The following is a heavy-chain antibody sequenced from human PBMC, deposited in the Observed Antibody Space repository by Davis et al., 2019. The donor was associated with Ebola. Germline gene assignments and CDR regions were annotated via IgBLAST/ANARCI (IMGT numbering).Heavy chain of an antibody. CDR2: IYSSGST. CDR3: ATSWADWGSYFGY. CDR1: GGSISRSRYY. J-gene: IGHJ4*02. Sequence: SETLSLTCTVSGGSISRSRYYWGWIRQPPGKGLEWIASIYSSGSTYYNPSLKSRVTMSVDTSKNQFSLRLTSVSAADTAVYYCATSWADWGSYFGYWGQGTLVTVSS. D-gene: IGHD7-27*01. V-gene: IGHV4-39*07.